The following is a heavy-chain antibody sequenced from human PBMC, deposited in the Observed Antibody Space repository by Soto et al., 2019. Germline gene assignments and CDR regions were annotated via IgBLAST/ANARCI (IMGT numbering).Heavy chain of an antibody. CDR2: IYYSGST. J-gene: IGHJ4*02. Sequence: SETLSLTCTVSGGSISSSSYYWGWIRQPPGKGLEWIGSIYYSGSTYYNPSLKSRVTISVDTSKNQFSLKLSSVTAADTAVYYCARHLGTFSDYWGQGTLVTVS. CDR3: ARHLGTFSDY. V-gene: IGHV4-39*01. CDR1: GGSISSSSYY.